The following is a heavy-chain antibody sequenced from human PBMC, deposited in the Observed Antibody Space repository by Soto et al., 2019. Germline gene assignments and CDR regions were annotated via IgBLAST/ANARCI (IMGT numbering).Heavy chain of an antibody. CDR2: ISGSGGST. J-gene: IGHJ6*02. CDR1: GCTFSGYA. D-gene: IGHD5-18*01. Sequence: GGSLRVSCAASGCTFSGYARNRVRQAPGTGLEWVSTISGSGGSTYYADSVKGRFTISRDNSKNTLYLQMNSLRAEDTAVYYCAKSLLARHSYGHCTAVWRQRTTVPVSS. V-gene: IGHV3-23*01. CDR3: AKSLLARHSYGHCTAV.